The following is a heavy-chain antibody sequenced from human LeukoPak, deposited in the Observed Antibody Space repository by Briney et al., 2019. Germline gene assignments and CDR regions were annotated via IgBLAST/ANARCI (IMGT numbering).Heavy chain of an antibody. CDR1: GGSISSYY. V-gene: IGHV4-59*01. D-gene: IGHD2-2*02. CDR2: IYYSGST. CDR3: AREEMLGYCSSTSCYSPYYFDY. Sequence: PSETLSLTCTVSGGSISSYYCSWLRQPPGKGLEWIGYIYYSGSTNYNPSLKSRVTISVDTSKNQFSLKLSSVTAADTAVYYCAREEMLGYCSSTSCYSPYYFDYWGQGTLVTVSS. J-gene: IGHJ4*02.